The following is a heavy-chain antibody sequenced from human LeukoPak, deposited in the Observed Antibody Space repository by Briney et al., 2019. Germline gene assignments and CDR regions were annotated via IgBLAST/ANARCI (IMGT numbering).Heavy chain of an antibody. CDR1: GYTFTGYY. Sequence: ASVKVSCKACGYTFTGYYMHWVRQAPGQGLEWLGWINPHSGGTNYAQKFQGRVTMTRDTSLSTAYMELSRLRSDDTAVYYCARGTPYYYGIDVWGQGTTVTVSS. J-gene: IGHJ6*02. V-gene: IGHV1-2*02. CDR3: ARGTPYYYGIDV. CDR2: INPHSGGT.